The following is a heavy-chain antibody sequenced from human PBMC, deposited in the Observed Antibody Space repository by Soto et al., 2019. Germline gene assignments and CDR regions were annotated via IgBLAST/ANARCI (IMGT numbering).Heavy chain of an antibody. J-gene: IGHJ4*02. V-gene: IGHV3-9*01. CDR3: AKDMGISPGPFDY. CDR2: ISWNSGSI. CDR1: GFTFDDYA. Sequence: EVQLVESGGGLVQPGRSLRVSCAASGFTFDDYAMHWVRQAPGKDLGWVSGISWNSGSIGYANTVMGRLTISRDNAKNSLYLQMNSLRAEDTALYYFAKDMGISPGPFDYWGQGTLVTVSS.